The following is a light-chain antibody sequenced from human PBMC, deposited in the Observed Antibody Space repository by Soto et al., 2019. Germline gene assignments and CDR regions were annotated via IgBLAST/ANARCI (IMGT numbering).Light chain of an antibody. CDR2: LGS. V-gene: IGKV2-28*01. CDR3: MQALQTPFT. Sequence: DIVMTQSPLSLPVTPGEPASISCRSSQSLLHSSGYNYLDWYLQKPGQSPQLLIYLGSNRASGVPDRFSVSGSGTDFTLKISRVEAEDVGVYYCMQALQTPFTFGPGTKVDIK. CDR1: QSLLHSSGYNY. J-gene: IGKJ3*01.